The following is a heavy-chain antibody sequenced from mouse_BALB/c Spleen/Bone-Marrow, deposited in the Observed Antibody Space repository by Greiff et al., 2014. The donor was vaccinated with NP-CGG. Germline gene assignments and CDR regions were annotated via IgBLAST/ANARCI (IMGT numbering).Heavy chain of an antibody. Sequence: EVKLVESGGGLVQPGGSLRLSCATSGFTFTDYYMSWVRQPPGKALEWLGFIRNKAKGYTTDYGASVKGRFTISRDNSQSISYPQMNTLRAEDSATYYCARDENVGIYWYFDVWGAGTTVTVSS. V-gene: IGHV7-3*02. CDR3: ARDENVGIYWYFDV. CDR2: IRNKAKGYTT. J-gene: IGHJ1*01. CDR1: GFTFTDYY.